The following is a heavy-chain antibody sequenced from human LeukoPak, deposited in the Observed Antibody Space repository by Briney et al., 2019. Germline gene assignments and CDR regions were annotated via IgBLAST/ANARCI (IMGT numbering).Heavy chain of an antibody. D-gene: IGHD5-12*01. J-gene: IGHJ4*02. CDR3: ARQVRYSGYDFDY. CDR2: IYPGDSDT. Sequence: GAPLHISGKAADSIYTSYWIGCVRQLGGKGLEWIGIIYPGDSDTRYSPSFQGQVTISAAKSISTAYLQWSSLKASDTAMYYCARQVRYSGYDFDYWGQGTLVTVSS. V-gene: IGHV5-51*01. CDR1: DSIYTSYW.